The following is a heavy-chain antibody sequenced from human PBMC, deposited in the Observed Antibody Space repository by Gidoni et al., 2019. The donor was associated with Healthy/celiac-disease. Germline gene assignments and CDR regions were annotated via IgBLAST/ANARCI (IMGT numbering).Heavy chain of an antibody. CDR2: IDWDDDK. D-gene: IGHD3-3*01. V-gene: IGHV2-70*01. CDR3: ARIYDFWSGGSGRDYYFDY. J-gene: IGHJ4*02. CDR1: GFSLSTRGMC. Sequence: HVTLRASGPALVKPTRTLTLTCTFSGFSLSTRGMCVSWIRQPPGKALEWLALIDWDDDKYYSTSLKTRLTISKDTSKNQVVLTMTNMDPVDTATYYCARIYDFWSGGSGRDYYFDYWGQGTLVTVSS.